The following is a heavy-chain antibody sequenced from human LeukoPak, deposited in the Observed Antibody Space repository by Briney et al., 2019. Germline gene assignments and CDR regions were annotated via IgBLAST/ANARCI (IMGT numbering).Heavy chain of an antibody. V-gene: IGHV4-59*11. CDR1: GGSISSHY. CDR3: AISSYYYYYYMDV. Sequence: SETLSLTCTVSGGSISSHYWSWIRQPPGKGLEWIGYIYYSGSTNYNPSLKSRVTISVDTSKNQFSLKLSSVTAADTAVYYCAISSYYYYYYMDVWGKGTTVTDSS. CDR2: IYYSGST. J-gene: IGHJ6*03.